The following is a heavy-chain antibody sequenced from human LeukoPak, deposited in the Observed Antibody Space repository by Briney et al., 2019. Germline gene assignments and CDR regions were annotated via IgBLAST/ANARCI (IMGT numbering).Heavy chain of an antibody. V-gene: IGHV3-30*02. CDR3: AKDLNTAIRSPWFDP. Sequence: PGGSLRLSCAASGFTFSSYGMHWVRRAPGKGLEWVAFIRYDGSNKYYADSVKGRFTLSRDNSKNTLYLQMNSLRAEDTAVYYCAKDLNTAIRSPWFDPWGQGTLVTVSS. D-gene: IGHD2-2*02. J-gene: IGHJ5*02. CDR1: GFTFSSYG. CDR2: IRYDGSNK.